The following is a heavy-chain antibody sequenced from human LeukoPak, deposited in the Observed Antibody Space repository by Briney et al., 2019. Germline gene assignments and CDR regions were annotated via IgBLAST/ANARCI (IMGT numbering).Heavy chain of an antibody. V-gene: IGHV3-7*01. CDR3: VRESRPGGAMGLYHNLDY. Sequence: GGSLRLSCAGSGFTFSDFWMTWVRQTPGKGLEWVTNIKEDGTEKNLVDSVKGRFTISRDNTKNLLFLEMNNLRGDDTAIYYCVRESRPGGAMGLYHNLDYWGQGTLVAVSS. D-gene: IGHD1-1*01. CDR1: GFTFSDFW. CDR2: IKEDGTEK. J-gene: IGHJ4*02.